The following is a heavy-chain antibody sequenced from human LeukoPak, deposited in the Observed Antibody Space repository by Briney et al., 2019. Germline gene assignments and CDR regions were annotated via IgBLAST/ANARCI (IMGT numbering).Heavy chain of an antibody. V-gene: IGHV3-9*01. D-gene: IGHD2-2*03. CDR2: ISWNSGSI. CDR3: AKDTNSGYCSSTSCYGTWSYFDY. Sequence: PGGSLRLSCAASGFTFDDYAMHWVRQAPGKGLEWVSGISWNSGSIGYADPVKGRFTISRDNAKNSLYLQMNSLRAEDTALYYCAKDTNSGYCSSTSCYGTWSYFDYWGQGTLVTVSS. CDR1: GFTFDDYA. J-gene: IGHJ4*02.